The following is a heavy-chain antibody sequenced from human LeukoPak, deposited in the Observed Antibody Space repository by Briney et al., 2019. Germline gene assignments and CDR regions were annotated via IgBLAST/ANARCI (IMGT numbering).Heavy chain of an antibody. V-gene: IGHV3-30*18. D-gene: IGHD2-2*01. J-gene: IGHJ5*02. CDR2: ISYDGSNK. Sequence: GGSLRLSCAASGFTFSSYGMHWVRQAPGKGLEWVAVISYDGSNKYYANSVKGRFTISRHNTKNTLYLQMISLRAEDTAVYYCAKATWQYPVSWGQGTLVTVSS. CDR3: AKATWQYPVS. CDR1: GFTFSSYG.